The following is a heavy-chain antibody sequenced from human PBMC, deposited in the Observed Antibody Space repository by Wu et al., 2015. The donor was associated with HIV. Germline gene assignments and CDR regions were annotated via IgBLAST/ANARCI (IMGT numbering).Heavy chain of an antibody. CDR2: ISAQNGNT. V-gene: IGHV1-18*01. J-gene: IGHJ4*02. CDR1: GDGFTSYA. Sequence: QVHLVQFGGEVKKPGSSVKVTCKASGDGFTSYAVSWVRQAPGEGLEWMGWISAQNGNTKYAQKFQGRVTMTTETSSSTAYMELRSLRFDDTAVYFCARGHYYDTSSSPMYWGPGTRVTVSS. D-gene: IGHD3-22*01. CDR3: ARGHYYDTSSSPMY.